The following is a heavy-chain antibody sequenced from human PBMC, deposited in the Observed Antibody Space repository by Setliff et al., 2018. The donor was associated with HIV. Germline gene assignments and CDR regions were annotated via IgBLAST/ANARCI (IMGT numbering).Heavy chain of an antibody. D-gene: IGHD1-1*01. CDR1: GGTFSSYA. J-gene: IGHJ3*01. CDR2: IIPILGIK. CDR3: ARNKLSDAFDV. Sequence: SVKVSCKASGGTFSSYAVSWVRQAPGQGLEWMGGIIPILGIKKYPQTFQGRVTMTTDTSTSTAYLELRSLRSDDTAVYFCARNKLSDAFDVWGPGTVVTVSS. V-gene: IGHV1-69*10.